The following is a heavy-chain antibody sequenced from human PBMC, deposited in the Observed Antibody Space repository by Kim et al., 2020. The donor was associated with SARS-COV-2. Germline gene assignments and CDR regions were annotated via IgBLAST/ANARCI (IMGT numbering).Heavy chain of an antibody. CDR3: ARAAPWYFGSGTYYIDY. CDR1: GYSFTTYA. D-gene: IGHD3-10*01. Sequence: ASVKVSCKASGYSFTTYAMNWVRQAPGQGLEWMGWINTNTGNPTYAQGFTGRFVFSLDTSVSTAYLQISSLKADDTAVYYCARAAPWYFGSGTYYIDYWGQGTLVTVSS. V-gene: IGHV7-4-1*02. J-gene: IGHJ4*02. CDR2: INTNTGNP.